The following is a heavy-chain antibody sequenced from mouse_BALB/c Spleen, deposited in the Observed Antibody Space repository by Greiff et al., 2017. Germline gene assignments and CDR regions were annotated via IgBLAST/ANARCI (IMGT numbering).Heavy chain of an antibody. CDR2: IWAGGST. Sequence: VKLVESGPGLVAPSQSLSITCTVSRFSLTSYGVHWVRQPPGKGLEWLGVIWAGGSTNYNSALMSRLSISKDNSKSQVFLKMNSLQTDDTAMYYCARGAYYGNYDYYAMDYWGQGTSVTVSS. CDR1: RFSLTSYG. J-gene: IGHJ4*01. D-gene: IGHD2-10*01. V-gene: IGHV2-9*02. CDR3: ARGAYYGNYDYYAMDY.